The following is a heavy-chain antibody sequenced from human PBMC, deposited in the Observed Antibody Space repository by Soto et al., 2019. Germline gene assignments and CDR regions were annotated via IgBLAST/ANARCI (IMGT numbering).Heavy chain of an antibody. V-gene: IGHV4-59*08. CDR3: TRQGPSRPFDY. CDR2: IYYDGNT. D-gene: IGHD6-13*01. J-gene: IGHJ4*02. Sequence: SETLSLTCAVSGASFRPYFWSWVRQSPAMGLEWIGYIYYDGNTKYNPSLKSRATISIDTSNNRFSLSLVSVTAADTAIYYCTRQGPSRPFDYWGQGVRVTVSS. CDR1: GASFRPYF.